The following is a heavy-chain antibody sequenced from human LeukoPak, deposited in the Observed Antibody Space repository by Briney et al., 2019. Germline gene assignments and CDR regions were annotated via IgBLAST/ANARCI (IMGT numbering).Heavy chain of an antibody. CDR3: AKAGKTVAGTRGDY. J-gene: IGHJ4*02. V-gene: IGHV3-53*01. CDR2: IETGGST. D-gene: IGHD6-19*01. Sequence: GGSLRLSCAASGFTVSSNYMSWVRQAPGKGLEWVSVIETGGSTYYADSVKGRFTISRDNSKNTLYLQMNSLRAEDTAVYYCAKAGKTVAGTRGDYWGQGTLVTVSS. CDR1: GFTVSSNY.